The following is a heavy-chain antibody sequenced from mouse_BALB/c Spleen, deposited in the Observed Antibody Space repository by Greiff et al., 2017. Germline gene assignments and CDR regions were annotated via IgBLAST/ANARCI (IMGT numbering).Heavy chain of an antibody. V-gene: IGHV5-17*02. CDR3: ASDSSGPLAY. Sequence: EVMLVESGGGLVQPGGSRKLSCAASGFTFSSFGMHWVRQAPEKGLEWVAYISSGSSTIYYADTVKGRFTISRDNPKNTLFLQMTSLRSEDTAMYYCASDSSGPLAYWGQGTLVTVSA. CDR2: ISSGSSTI. CDR1: GFTFSSFG. D-gene: IGHD3-2*01. J-gene: IGHJ3*01.